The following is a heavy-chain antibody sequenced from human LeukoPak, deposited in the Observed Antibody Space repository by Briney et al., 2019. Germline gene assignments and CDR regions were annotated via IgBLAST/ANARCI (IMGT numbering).Heavy chain of an antibody. CDR1: GFTCSDHF. CDR3: VRVGSVAGSDYLDY. V-gene: IGHV3-72*01. Sequence: PGGSLRLSCTVSGFTCSDHFLHWARKAPGKAREGLGRSRNKAKSYTTEYAASVKGRFTISRDDSKNSLYLQMNSLKTEDTAVYYCVRVGSVAGSDYLDYWGQGTLVTVSS. CDR2: SRNKAKSYTT. D-gene: IGHD6-19*01. J-gene: IGHJ4*02.